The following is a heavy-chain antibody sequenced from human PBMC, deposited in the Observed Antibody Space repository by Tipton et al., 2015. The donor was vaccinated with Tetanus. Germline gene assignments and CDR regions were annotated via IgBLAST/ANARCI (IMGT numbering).Heavy chain of an antibody. V-gene: IGHV3-23*01. CDR1: GFTFSNFA. D-gene: IGHD2-15*01. CDR2: ISGSGAAT. J-gene: IGHJ4*02. Sequence: GSLRLSCAASGFTFSNFAMAWVRQAPGKRLEWVSSISGSGAATFYADSVKGRFTISRDNSKNTLYLEVNSLRVEDTAVYYCARNPDDVVVVSDYFDFWGQGTLATVSS. CDR3: ARNPDDVVVVSDYFDF.